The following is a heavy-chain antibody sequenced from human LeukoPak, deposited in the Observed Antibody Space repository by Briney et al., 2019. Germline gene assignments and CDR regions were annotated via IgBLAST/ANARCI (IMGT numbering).Heavy chain of an antibody. D-gene: IGHD3-10*01. CDR3: AALINGSGSFVWFDP. J-gene: IGHJ5*02. CDR2: IVVGSGNT. CDR1: GFPFTSSA. Sequence: ASVKVSFKASGFPFTSSAVQWVRQARGQRLEWIGWIVVGSGNTNYAQKFQERVTITRDMSTSTAYMELSSLRSEDTAVYYCAALINGSGSFVWFDPWGQGTLVTVSS. V-gene: IGHV1-58*01.